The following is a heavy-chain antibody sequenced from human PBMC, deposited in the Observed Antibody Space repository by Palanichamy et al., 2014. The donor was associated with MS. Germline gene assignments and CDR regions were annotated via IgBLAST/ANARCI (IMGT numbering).Heavy chain of an antibody. V-gene: IGHV3-64D*06. CDR2: IGSSGDDT. Sequence: EVQRGGGLGEALVQPGESLRLTCLASGFTFSSYSMVWVRQAPGKGLEFVSGIGSSGDDTYYGDSVKGRFTISRDNSKNTLYLQMSSLRAEDTAVYYCVKDPNWNPHPWGQGTLVTVSS. D-gene: IGHD1-20*01. CDR1: GFTFSSYS. CDR3: VKDPNWNPHP. J-gene: IGHJ5*02.